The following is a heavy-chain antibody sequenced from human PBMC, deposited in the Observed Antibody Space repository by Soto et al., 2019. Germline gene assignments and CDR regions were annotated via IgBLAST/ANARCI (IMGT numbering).Heavy chain of an antibody. Sequence: EVQLLESGGGLVQPGGSLRLSCAASGFTFSSYAMSWVRQAPGKGLEWVSGISGSGGTTECADSVKGRFTISRDNSKNTLYLQMNSLRAEDTAVYYCAKRGVRGAANKAEYFQHWGQGTLVTVSS. CDR1: GFTFSSYA. D-gene: IGHD2-15*01. CDR3: AKRGVRGAANKAEYFQH. V-gene: IGHV3-23*01. CDR2: ISGSGGTT. J-gene: IGHJ1*01.